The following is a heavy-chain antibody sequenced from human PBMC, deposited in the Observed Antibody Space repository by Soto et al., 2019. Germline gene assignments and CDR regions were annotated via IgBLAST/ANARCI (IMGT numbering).Heavy chain of an antibody. CDR1: GYTFTRYT. Sequence: ASVKFSCKASGYTFTRYTMNWGRHAPGQRLEWMGWINPDNGNTKYPQKCRDRVIITRDTSASTAYMDLSSLRSEDTAVYYCARGIATGPLDPWGQGTLVTVSS. D-gene: IGHD2-15*01. V-gene: IGHV1-3*01. CDR2: INPDNGNT. J-gene: IGHJ5*02. CDR3: ARGIATGPLDP.